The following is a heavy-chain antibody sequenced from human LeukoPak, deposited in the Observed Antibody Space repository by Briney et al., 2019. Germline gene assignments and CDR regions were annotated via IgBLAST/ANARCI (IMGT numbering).Heavy chain of an antibody. V-gene: IGHV3-30*18. D-gene: IGHD6-19*01. CDR1: GFTFSSNW. Sequence: GGSLRLSCATSGFTFSSNWMSWVRHAPGKGLEWVAVISYDGSNKYYADSVKGRFTISRDNSKNTLYLQMNSLRAEDTAVYYCAKERAFSGYSSGWFFDYWGQGTLVTVSS. CDR2: ISYDGSNK. CDR3: AKERAFSGYSSGWFFDY. J-gene: IGHJ4*02.